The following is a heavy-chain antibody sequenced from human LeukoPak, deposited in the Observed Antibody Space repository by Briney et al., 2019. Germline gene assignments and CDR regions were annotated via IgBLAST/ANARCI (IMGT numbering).Heavy chain of an antibody. Sequence: NPGGSLRLSCAASGFTFSSYSMNWVRQAPGKGLEWVGRIKSKTDGGTTDYAAPVKGRFTISRDDSKNTLYLQMNSLKTEDTAVYYCTTIMITFGGVVDYWGQGTLVTVSS. V-gene: IGHV3-15*01. J-gene: IGHJ4*02. CDR2: IKSKTDGGTT. D-gene: IGHD3-16*01. CDR1: GFTFSSYS. CDR3: TTIMITFGGVVDY.